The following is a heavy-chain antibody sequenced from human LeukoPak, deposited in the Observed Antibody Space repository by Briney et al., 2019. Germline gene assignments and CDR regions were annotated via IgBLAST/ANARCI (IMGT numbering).Heavy chain of an antibody. J-gene: IGHJ3*02. Sequence: GRSLRLSCAASGFTFDDYAMHWVRQAPGKGLEWDSGISWNSGSIGYADSVKGRFTISRDNAKNSLYLQMNSLRAEDTALYYCAKDSAYSSRPDAFDIWGQGTMVTVSS. CDR1: GFTFDDYA. CDR3: AKDSAYSSRPDAFDI. V-gene: IGHV3-9*01. CDR2: ISWNSGSI. D-gene: IGHD6-13*01.